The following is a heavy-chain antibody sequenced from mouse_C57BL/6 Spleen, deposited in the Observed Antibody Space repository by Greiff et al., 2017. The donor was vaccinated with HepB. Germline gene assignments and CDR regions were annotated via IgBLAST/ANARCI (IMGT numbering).Heavy chain of an antibody. V-gene: IGHV10-1*01. J-gene: IGHJ3*01. CDR1: GFSFNSYA. CDR3: VRQGFAY. CDR2: IRSKSNNYAT. Sequence: EVHLVESGGGLVQPKGSLKLSCAASGFSFNSYAMNWVRQAPGKGLEWVARIRSKSNNYATYYADSVKDRFTISRDDSESMLYLQMNNLKTEDTAMYYCVRQGFAYWGQGTLVTVSA.